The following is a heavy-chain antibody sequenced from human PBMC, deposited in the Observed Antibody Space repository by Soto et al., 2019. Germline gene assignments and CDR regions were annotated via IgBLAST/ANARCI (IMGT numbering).Heavy chain of an antibody. Sequence: QVQLVQSGAEVKKPGSSVKVSCKASGGTFSSYTISWVRQAPGQGLEWMGRIIPILGIANYAQKFQGRVTSTADKSTSTAYMELSSLRSEATAVYYCARRGGQQLVCWFDPWGQGTLVTVSS. V-gene: IGHV1-69*02. CDR3: ARRGGQQLVCWFDP. J-gene: IGHJ5*02. CDR1: GGTFSSYT. D-gene: IGHD6-13*01. CDR2: IIPILGIA.